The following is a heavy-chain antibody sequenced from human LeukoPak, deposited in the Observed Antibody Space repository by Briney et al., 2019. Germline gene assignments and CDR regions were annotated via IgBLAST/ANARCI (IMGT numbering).Heavy chain of an antibody. J-gene: IGHJ3*02. CDR3: ERGVGSSTSCYVRAFDI. Sequence: SGGSLRLTCAASGFTFSNSWMHWVCQAPEKGLEWVADIKCDGSEKGYVDSVKGRLTISRDNAKNSLYLQVNSLRAEDMTVYYCERGVGSSTSCYVRAFDIWGQGTMVTVSS. CDR2: IKCDGSEK. D-gene: IGHD2-2*01. CDR1: GFTFSNSW. V-gene: IGHV3-52*01.